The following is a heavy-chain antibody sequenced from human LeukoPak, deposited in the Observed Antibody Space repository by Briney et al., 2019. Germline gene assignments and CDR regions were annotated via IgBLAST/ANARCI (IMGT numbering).Heavy chain of an antibody. D-gene: IGHD3-3*01. Sequence: ASVKVSCKASGYTFTSYGISWVRQAPGQGLEWMGWISAYNGNTNYAQKLQGRVTMTTDTSTSTAYMELRSLRSDDTAVYYCARAGYYDFWSGYMTFLGFDYWGQGTLVTVSS. CDR2: ISAYNGNT. V-gene: IGHV1-18*01. J-gene: IGHJ4*02. CDR3: ARAGYYDFWSGYMTFLGFDY. CDR1: GYTFTSYG.